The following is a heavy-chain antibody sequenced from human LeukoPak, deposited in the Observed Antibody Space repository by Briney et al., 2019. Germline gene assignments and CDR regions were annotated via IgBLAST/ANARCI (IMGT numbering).Heavy chain of an antibody. J-gene: IGHJ5*02. V-gene: IGHV4-59*11. CDR1: GGSINSHY. CDR2: IYYSGST. Sequence: SETLSLTCTVSGGSINSHYWSWIRQPPGKGLEWIGYIYYSGSTNYNPSLKSRVTISVDTSKNQFSLKLSSVTAADTAVYYCAREDRGAAAATNWFDPWGQGTLVTVSS. CDR3: AREDRGAAAATNWFDP. D-gene: IGHD6-13*01.